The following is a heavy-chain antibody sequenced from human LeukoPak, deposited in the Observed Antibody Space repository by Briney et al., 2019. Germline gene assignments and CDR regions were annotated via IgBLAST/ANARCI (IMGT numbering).Heavy chain of an antibody. Sequence: XCTXXGGXIXSSSYYWGWIRQPPGKGLEWIGSIYYSGSTYYNPSLKSRFTISVDTSKNQFSLKLSSVTAADTAVYYCAAKNYYDSSAELDYWGQGTLVTVSS. CDR1: GGXIXSSSYY. D-gene: IGHD3-22*01. J-gene: IGHJ4*02. CDR3: AAKNYYDSSAELDY. CDR2: IYYSGST. V-gene: IGHV4-39*01.